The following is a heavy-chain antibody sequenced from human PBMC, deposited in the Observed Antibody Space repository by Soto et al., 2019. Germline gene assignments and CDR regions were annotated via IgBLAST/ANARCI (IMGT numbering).Heavy chain of an antibody. Sequence: WGSLRLSCASSGFTFSSYCIHWVRQAPGKGLEWVAVISYDGSNKYYADSVKGRFTISRDNSKNTLYLQMNSLRAEDTAVYYCAKDGGGIVVVPAAADYWGQGTLVTVSS. CDR3: AKDGGGIVVVPAAADY. CDR2: ISYDGSNK. J-gene: IGHJ4*02. V-gene: IGHV3-30*18. CDR1: GFTFSSYC. D-gene: IGHD2-2*01.